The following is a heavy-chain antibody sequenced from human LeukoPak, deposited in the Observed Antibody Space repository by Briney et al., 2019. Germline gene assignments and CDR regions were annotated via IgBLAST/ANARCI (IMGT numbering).Heavy chain of an antibody. CDR3: ARDLPGIAAAGTP. V-gene: IGHV4-59*01. CDR2: IYYSGSA. Sequence: SETLSLTCTVSGGSISSYYWSWIRQPPGKGLEWIGYIYYSGSANYIPSLKSRVTISVDTSKNQFSLKLSSVTAADTAVYYCARDLPGIAAAGTPWGQGTLVIVSS. D-gene: IGHD6-13*01. J-gene: IGHJ4*02. CDR1: GGSISSYY.